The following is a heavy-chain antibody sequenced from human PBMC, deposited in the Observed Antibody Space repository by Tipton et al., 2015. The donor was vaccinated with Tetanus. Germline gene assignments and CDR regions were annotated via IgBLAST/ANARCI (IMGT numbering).Heavy chain of an antibody. J-gene: IGHJ4*02. CDR2: IKEDGSEM. V-gene: IGHV3-7*01. D-gene: IGHD2/OR15-2a*01. CDR1: GFTFRSYW. CDR3: ARLRVYRSTACYSREDY. Sequence: LSLTCVASGFTFRSYWMSWVRQAPGKGLEWVANIKEDGSEMYYADSVKGRFTISRDNARNSLSVHMNSLTAEDTAVYYCARLRVYRSTACYSREDYWGQGTLVTVSP.